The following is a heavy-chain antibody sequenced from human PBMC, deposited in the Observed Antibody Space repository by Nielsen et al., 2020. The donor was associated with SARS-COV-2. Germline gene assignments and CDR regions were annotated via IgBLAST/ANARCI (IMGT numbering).Heavy chain of an antibody. CDR2: IIPIFGTA. CDR3: ARSFTVTTFHYYYYYMDV. J-gene: IGHJ6*03. V-gene: IGHV1-69*01. D-gene: IGHD4-11*01. Sequence: WVRQAPGQRLEWMGGIIPIFGTANYAQKFQGRVTITADESTSTAYMELSSLRSEDTAVYYCARSFTVTTFHYYYYYMDVWGKGTTVTVSS.